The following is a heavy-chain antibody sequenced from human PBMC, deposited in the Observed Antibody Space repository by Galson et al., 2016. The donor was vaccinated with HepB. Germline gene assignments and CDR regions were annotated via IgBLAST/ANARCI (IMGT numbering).Heavy chain of an antibody. V-gene: IGHV3-20*04. CDR1: GFRFDKYG. D-gene: IGHD6-19*01. J-gene: IGHJ6*02. CDR3: VRDGPRLDYFYYYATDV. Sequence: SLRLSCATSGFRFDKYGMSWVRQAPGKGLEWVSGVNWNGDSTGYADSVKGRFTISRDKATSSLYLQMNSLRAEDTAFYYCVRDGPRLDYFYYYATDVWGQGTTVTV. CDR2: VNWNGDST.